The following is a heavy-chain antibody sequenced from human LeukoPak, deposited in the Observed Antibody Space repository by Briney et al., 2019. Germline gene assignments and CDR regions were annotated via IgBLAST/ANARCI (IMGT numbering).Heavy chain of an antibody. CDR1: GFTFSSYA. CDR2: ISYDGSNK. J-gene: IGHJ4*02. D-gene: IGHD3-22*01. CDR3: AKDGPSYDSSGYYLDYFDY. V-gene: IGHV3-30-3*01. Sequence: GGSLRLSCAASGFTFSSYAMHWVRQAPGKGLEWVAVISYDGSNKYYADSVKGRFTISRDNSKNTLYLQMNSLRAEDTAVYYCAKDGPSYDSSGYYLDYFDYWGQGTLVTVSS.